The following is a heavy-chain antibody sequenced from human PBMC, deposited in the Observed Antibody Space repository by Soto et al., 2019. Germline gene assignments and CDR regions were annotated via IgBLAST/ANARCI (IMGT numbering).Heavy chain of an antibody. V-gene: IGHV4-34*08. CDR1: GGNFSCYY. D-gene: IGHD3-10*01. Sequence: SATLSLTCAVDGGNFSCYYWSLIRQNPGKGLEWIGEINHSGSTNYNPSLKSRVTISVDTSKNQFSLKLSSVTAADTAVYYCASITIYPLWLGELLDSEVDYWGQANLVSVSS. J-gene: IGHJ4*02. CDR2: INHSGST. CDR3: ASITIYPLWLGELLDSEVDY.